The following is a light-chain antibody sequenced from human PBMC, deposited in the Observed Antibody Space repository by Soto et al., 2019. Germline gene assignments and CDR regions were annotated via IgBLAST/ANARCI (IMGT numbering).Light chain of an antibody. V-gene: IGLV2-14*01. Sequence: QSALTQPASVSGSPGQSITISCSGASSDVGDYKFVSWYQQHPGKAPKLMIYEVSNRPSGVSDRFSGSKSVNTASLTISGLQAEDEADYYCSSYTSGSLLFGGGTKLT. CDR2: EVS. CDR1: SSDVGDYKF. CDR3: SSYTSGSLL. J-gene: IGLJ2*01.